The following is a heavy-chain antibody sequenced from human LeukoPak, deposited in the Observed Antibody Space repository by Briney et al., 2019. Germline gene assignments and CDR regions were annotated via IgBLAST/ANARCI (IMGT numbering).Heavy chain of an antibody. CDR2: SSGIGCNI. V-gene: IGHV3-23*01. Sequence: QPGGSLRLSCAASGFTFSSYAMSWVRQAPGKRLEWVSASSGIGCNIHHADSVKGRFTISRDNSKNTLYLQMNSLRPEDTAVYYCAKEQNQLRFLEWIHYYYGMDVWGQATTVTV. J-gene: IGHJ6*02. CDR3: AKEQNQLRFLEWIHYYYGMDV. CDR1: GFTFSSYA. D-gene: IGHD3-3*01.